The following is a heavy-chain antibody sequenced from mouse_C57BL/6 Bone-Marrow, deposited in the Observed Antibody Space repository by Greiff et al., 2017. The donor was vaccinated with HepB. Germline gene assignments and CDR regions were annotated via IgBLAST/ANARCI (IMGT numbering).Heavy chain of an antibody. CDR2: IRLKSDNYAT. CDR3: TGIFFYDYEDLFAY. Sequence: VQLKESGGGLVQPGGSMKLSCVASGFTFSNYWMNWVRQSPEKGLEWVAQIRLKSDNYATHYAESVKGRFTISRDDSKSSVYLQMNNLRAEDTGIYYCTGIFFYDYEDLFAYWGQGTLVTVSA. V-gene: IGHV6-3*01. CDR1: GFTFSNYW. J-gene: IGHJ3*01. D-gene: IGHD2-4*01.